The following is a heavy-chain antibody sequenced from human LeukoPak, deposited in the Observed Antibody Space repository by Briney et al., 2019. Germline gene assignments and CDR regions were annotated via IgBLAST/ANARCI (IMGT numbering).Heavy chain of an antibody. J-gene: IGHJ4*02. V-gene: IGHV3-21*01. CDR3: ARSYSGSGSYYPIFY. CDR1: GFIFSTYS. CDR2: ISSGSSYI. D-gene: IGHD3-10*01. Sequence: GGSLRLSCAASGFIFSTYSMNWVRQAPGKGLEWVSFISSGSSYIYYADSVKGRFTISRDNAKNSLYLQMNSLRAEDTAVYYCARSYSGSGSYYPIFYWGQGTLVTVSS.